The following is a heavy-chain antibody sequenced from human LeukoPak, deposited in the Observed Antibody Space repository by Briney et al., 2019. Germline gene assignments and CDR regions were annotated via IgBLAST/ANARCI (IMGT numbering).Heavy chain of an antibody. CDR3: AKALRQWTHALVFDY. CDR1: GFTFSSYD. CDR2: ISGSGDST. D-gene: IGHD3-16*01. V-gene: IGHV3-23*01. J-gene: IGHJ4*02. Sequence: GGSLRLSCAASGFTFSSYDMSWVRQAPGKGLEWVSVISGSGDSTYYAGSVKGRFTISRDNSKTTLFLQMNSLRAEDAAVYYCAKALRQWTHALVFDYWGQGPLVTVSS.